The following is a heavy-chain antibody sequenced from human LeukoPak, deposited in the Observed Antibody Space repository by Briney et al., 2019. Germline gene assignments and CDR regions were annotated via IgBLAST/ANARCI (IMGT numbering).Heavy chain of an antibody. CDR2: ISYDGSNK. J-gene: IGHJ6*02. CDR1: GFTFSSYA. V-gene: IGHV3-30*04. CDR3: ARDRKGALNYGMDV. Sequence: GRSLRLSCAASGFTFSSYAMHWVRQAPGKGLEWVAVISYDGSNKYYADSVKGRFTNSRDNSKNTLYLQMNSLRAEDTAVYYCARDRKGALNYGMDVWGQGTTVTVSS.